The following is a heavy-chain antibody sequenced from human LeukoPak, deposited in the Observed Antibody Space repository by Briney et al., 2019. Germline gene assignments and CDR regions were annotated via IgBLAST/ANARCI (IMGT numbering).Heavy chain of an antibody. D-gene: IGHD3-16*01. CDR3: ARGPDSTTGEAFDI. Sequence: PSETLSLTCTVSGGSISSGDYYWSWIRQPPGKGLEWIGYIYYSGSTYYNPSLKSRVTISVDTSKNQFSPKLSSVTAADTAVYYCARGPDSTTGEAFDIWGQGTMVTVSS. CDR2: IYYSGST. J-gene: IGHJ3*02. CDR1: GGSISSGDYY. V-gene: IGHV4-30-4*01.